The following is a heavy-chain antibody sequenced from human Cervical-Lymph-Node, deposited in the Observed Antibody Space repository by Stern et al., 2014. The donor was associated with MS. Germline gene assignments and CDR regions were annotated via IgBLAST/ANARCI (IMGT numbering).Heavy chain of an antibody. J-gene: IGHJ4*02. D-gene: IGHD3-10*01. V-gene: IGHV4-61*02. CDR1: GGSISSGSYY. Sequence: QVQLQESGPGLVKPSQTLSLTCTVSGGSISSGSYYWSWIRQPAGKGLEWIGRIYTSGSTNYNPSLKSRVPISVDTSKNQFSLKLSSVTAADTAVYYCSLFVGSGGVITEKDYWGQGTLVTVSS. CDR2: IYTSGST. CDR3: SLFVGSGGVITEKDY.